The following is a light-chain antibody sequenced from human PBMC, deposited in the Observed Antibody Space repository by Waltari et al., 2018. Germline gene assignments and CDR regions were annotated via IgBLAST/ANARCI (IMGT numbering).Light chain of an antibody. V-gene: IGKV3-20*01. CDR2: DES. J-gene: IGKJ4*01. CDR1: QNVSGGY. Sequence: ELVLTPSPGTLSLSPGERATLSCRVSQNVSGGYLAWYQQRPGQAPRLLIYDESSRATGISDRFSGSGSGTDFTLTISRLEPEDFAVYNCQQYGSSPLTFGGGTKVEIK. CDR3: QQYGSSPLT.